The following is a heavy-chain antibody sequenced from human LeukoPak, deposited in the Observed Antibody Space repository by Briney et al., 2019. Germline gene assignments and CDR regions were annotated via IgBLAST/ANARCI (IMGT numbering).Heavy chain of an antibody. V-gene: IGHV3-23*01. CDR1: GFTFSSYA. Sequence: PGGSLRLSCAASGFTFSSYAMSWVRQAPGKGLEWVSAISGSGGSTYYADSVKGRFTISRDNSKNTLYLQVNSLRAEDTAVYYCAKDEIGILTGYADYWGQGTLVTVSS. CDR2: ISGSGGST. J-gene: IGHJ4*02. CDR3: AKDEIGILTGYADY. D-gene: IGHD3-9*01.